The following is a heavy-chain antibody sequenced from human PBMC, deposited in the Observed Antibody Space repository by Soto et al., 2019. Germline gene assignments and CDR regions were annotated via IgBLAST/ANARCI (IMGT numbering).Heavy chain of an antibody. V-gene: IGHV5-10-1*01. CDR3: ARVGATTLHYFDS. D-gene: IGHD1-26*01. J-gene: IGHJ4*02. CDR1: GYRFTSYW. Sequence: GESLKISCQVSGYRFTSYWLTWVRQVPGKGLECLGRIEPRDSYTNYSPSFQGHVTISVDKSINTAYLQWNSLKASDTAIYYCARVGATTLHYFDSWGQGTMATVYS. CDR2: IEPRDSYT.